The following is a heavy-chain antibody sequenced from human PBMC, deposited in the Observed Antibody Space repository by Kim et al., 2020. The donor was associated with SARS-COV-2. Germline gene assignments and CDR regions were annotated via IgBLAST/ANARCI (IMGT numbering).Heavy chain of an antibody. V-gene: IGHV4-34*01. J-gene: IGHJ4*02. Sequence: SETLSLTCAVYGGSFSGYYWSWIRQPPGKGLEWIGEINHSGSTNYNPSLKSRVTISVDTSKNQFSLKLSSVTAADTAVYYCARDPAYSSSWYYFDYWGQGTLVTVSS. CDR1: GGSFSGYY. CDR3: ARDPAYSSSWYYFDY. CDR2: INHSGST. D-gene: IGHD6-13*01.